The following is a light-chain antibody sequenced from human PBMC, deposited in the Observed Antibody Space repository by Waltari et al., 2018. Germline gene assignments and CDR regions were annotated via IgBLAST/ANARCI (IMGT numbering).Light chain of an antibody. Sequence: SSELSQDPTVSVALGQPVRIPCQVYSLRPYYAGWCRQKPGQSPVLINYGKNNRPSGIPGRFSAASSGNTASLTISGARAEDEGDYYCNTREISGDVVFGGGTKLTVL. CDR1: SLRPYY. CDR2: GKN. CDR3: NTREISGDVV. V-gene: IGLV3-19*01. J-gene: IGLJ2*01.